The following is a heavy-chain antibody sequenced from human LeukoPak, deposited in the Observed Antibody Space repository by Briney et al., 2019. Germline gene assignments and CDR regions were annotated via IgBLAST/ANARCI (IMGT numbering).Heavy chain of an antibody. J-gene: IGHJ4*02. CDR3: ARHSGGTYYTPLNN. D-gene: IGHD1-26*01. V-gene: IGHV4-39*01. CDR1: GDFLSSSSYY. CDR2: IYYSGSP. Sequence: SETLSLTCTVSGDFLSSSSYYWAWIRQPPGKGPEWYGSIYYSGSPYYNPSLESRVTISVDTSKNQFSLNLSSVTAADTAVYYCARHSGGTYYTPLNNWGQGTLVTVSS.